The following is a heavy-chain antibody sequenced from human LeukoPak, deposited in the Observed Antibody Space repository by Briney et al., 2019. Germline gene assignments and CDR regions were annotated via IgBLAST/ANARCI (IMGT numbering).Heavy chain of an antibody. V-gene: IGHV3-74*01. CDR1: GFTFSSYW. CDR3: AREVRMVRGLFDY. D-gene: IGHD3-10*01. J-gene: IGHJ4*02. CDR2: INSDGSLT. Sequence: GGSLRLSCAASGFTFSSYWMHWVRQAPGKGPVWVSRINSDGSLTRYADSVKGRFTISRDNSKNTLYLQMNSLRAEDTAVYYCAREVRMVRGLFDYWGQGTLVTVSS.